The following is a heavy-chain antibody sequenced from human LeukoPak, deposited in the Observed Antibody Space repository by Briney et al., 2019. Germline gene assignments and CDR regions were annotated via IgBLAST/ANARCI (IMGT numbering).Heavy chain of an antibody. CDR3: ARDGEPYDFWSGYYLSFLGWFDP. J-gene: IGHJ5*02. Sequence: SETLSLTCTVSGGSISSSSYYWGWIRQPPGKGLEWIGSIYYSGSTYYNPSLKSRVTISVDTSKNQFSPKLSSVTAADTAVYCCARDGEPYDFWSGYYLSFLGWFDPWGQGTLVTVSS. D-gene: IGHD3-3*01. CDR2: IYYSGST. CDR1: GGSISSSSYY. V-gene: IGHV4-39*07.